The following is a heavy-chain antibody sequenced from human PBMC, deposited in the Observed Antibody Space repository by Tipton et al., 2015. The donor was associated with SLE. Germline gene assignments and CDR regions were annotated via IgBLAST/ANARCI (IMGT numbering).Heavy chain of an antibody. CDR1: GFTFSTYG. CDR3: ARTEYDFWSSYFDY. Sequence: SLRLSCAVSGFTFSTYGMHWVRQAPGKGLEWVTFIRSDGSSKYYADSVKGRFTISRDNSKNTLYLQMNSLRAEDTAVYYCARTEYDFWSSYFDYWGQGTLVTVSS. D-gene: IGHD3-3*01. V-gene: IGHV3-30*02. CDR2: IRSDGSSK. J-gene: IGHJ4*02.